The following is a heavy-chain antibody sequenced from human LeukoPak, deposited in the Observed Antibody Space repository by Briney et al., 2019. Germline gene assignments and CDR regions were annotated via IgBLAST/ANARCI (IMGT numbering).Heavy chain of an antibody. CDR1: GFTFSSYG. Sequence: GGSLRLSCAASGFTFSSYGMHWVRQAPGKGLEWVAVISYDGSNKYYEDSVKGRFTISRDNSKNTLYLQMNSLRAEDTAVYYCAKDWQLVDYWGQGTLVTASS. CDR2: ISYDGSNK. V-gene: IGHV3-30*18. D-gene: IGHD1-1*01. J-gene: IGHJ4*02. CDR3: AKDWQLVDY.